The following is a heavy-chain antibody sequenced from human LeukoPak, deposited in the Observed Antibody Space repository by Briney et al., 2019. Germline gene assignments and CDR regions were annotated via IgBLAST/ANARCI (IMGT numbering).Heavy chain of an antibody. Sequence: PGGSLRLSCAASGFTFSTYWMSWVRQAPGKGLEWVASIKQDGSEKYYVDSVKGRFTISRDNAKNSLYLQMNSLRAEDTAVYYCARDPPSSSSDYWGQGTLVTVSS. CDR2: IKQDGSEK. J-gene: IGHJ4*02. D-gene: IGHD6-13*01. CDR3: ARDPPSSSSDY. CDR1: GFTFSTYW. V-gene: IGHV3-7*04.